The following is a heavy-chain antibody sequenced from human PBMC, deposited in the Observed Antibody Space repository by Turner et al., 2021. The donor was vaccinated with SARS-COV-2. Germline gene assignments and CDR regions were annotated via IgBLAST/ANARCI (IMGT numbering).Heavy chain of an antibody. CDR3: AGEVVVLTTTHYGMDV. D-gene: IGHD1-26*01. Sequence: QRQLQESGPGLVKPSETLSLTCTVSGGSISSSSYYWGWIRQPPGKGLEWIGSIYYSGSTYYNPSLKSRVTISVDTSKNQFSLKLSSVTAADTAVYYCAGEVVVLTTTHYGMDVWGQGTTVTVSS. J-gene: IGHJ6*02. V-gene: IGHV4-39*01. CDR1: GGSISSSSYY. CDR2: IYYSGST.